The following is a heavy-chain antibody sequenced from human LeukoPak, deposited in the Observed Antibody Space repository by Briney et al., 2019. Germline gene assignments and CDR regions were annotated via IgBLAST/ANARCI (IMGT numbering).Heavy chain of an antibody. V-gene: IGHV4-39*01. CDR1: GGSIRSSRYY. D-gene: IGHD3-22*01. CDR2: IYYSGST. J-gene: IGHJ4*02. CDR3: ARHSYFYDSRGYHNYFDY. Sequence: SETLSLTCTVSGGSIRSSRYYWGWIRQAPGKGLEWIGSIYYSGSTYDNPSLKSRVTISVDAPKNQFSLKLRSVTAADTAVYYCARHSYFYDSRGYHNYFDYWGQGTLVTVSS.